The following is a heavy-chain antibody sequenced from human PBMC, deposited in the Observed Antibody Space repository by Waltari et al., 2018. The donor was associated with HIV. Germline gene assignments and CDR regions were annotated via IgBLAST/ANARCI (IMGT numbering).Heavy chain of an antibody. CDR2: IYYSGST. D-gene: IGHD3-9*01. Sequence: QVQLQESGPGLVKPSQTLSLTCTVSGGSISSGGYYWSWIRQHPGKGLEWMGYIYYSGSTYYNPSLKSRVTISVDTSKNQFSLKLSSVTAADTAVYYCASVPLITYYDILTGYLDYYYGMDVWGQGTTVTVSS. CDR3: ASVPLITYYDILTGYLDYYYGMDV. V-gene: IGHV4-31*03. CDR1: GGSISSGGYY. J-gene: IGHJ6*02.